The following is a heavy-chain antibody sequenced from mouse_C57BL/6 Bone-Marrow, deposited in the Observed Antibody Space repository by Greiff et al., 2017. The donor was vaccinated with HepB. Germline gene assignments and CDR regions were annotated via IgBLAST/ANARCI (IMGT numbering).Heavy chain of an antibody. CDR3: ARGWDVNSSDY. D-gene: IGHD1-1*02. Sequence: VQLQQSGPVLVKPGASVKMSCKASGYTFTDYYMNWVKQSHGKSLEWIGVINPYNGGTSYNQKFKGKATLTVDKSSSTAYMELNSLTSEDSAVYYGARGWDVNSSDYWGQGPTLTVSS. CDR1: GYTFTDYY. J-gene: IGHJ2*01. V-gene: IGHV1-19*01. CDR2: INPYNGGT.